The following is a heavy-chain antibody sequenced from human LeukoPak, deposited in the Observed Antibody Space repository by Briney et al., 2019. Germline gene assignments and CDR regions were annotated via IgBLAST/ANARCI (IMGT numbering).Heavy chain of an antibody. D-gene: IGHD3-22*01. CDR1: GGSFYGYH. CDR3: ARVRYFDNTGYYYDFDY. V-gene: IGHV4-34*01. J-gene: IGHJ4*02. CDR2: INYSGSP. Sequence: SETLSLTCSVYGGSFYGYHWTWIRQPPGKGLEWVGEINYSGSPKYNPSLNSRVTISIDTFKNQFSLEVTSVTAADTAVYFCARVRYFDNTGYYYDFDYWGQGTLVTVSS.